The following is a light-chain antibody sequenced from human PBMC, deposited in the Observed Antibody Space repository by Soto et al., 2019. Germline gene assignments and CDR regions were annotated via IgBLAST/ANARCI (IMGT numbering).Light chain of an antibody. V-gene: IGKV3-20*01. CDR2: GAS. Sequence: EIVLTQSPGTLSLSPGERATLSCRASQSVSSNYLAWYQQKPGQAPRLLIYGASSRATGIPDRFSGSGSETDFPLTISGLEPEDFAVYYCQQYGSSPFTFGGGTKVEIK. J-gene: IGKJ4*01. CDR3: QQYGSSPFT. CDR1: QSVSSNY.